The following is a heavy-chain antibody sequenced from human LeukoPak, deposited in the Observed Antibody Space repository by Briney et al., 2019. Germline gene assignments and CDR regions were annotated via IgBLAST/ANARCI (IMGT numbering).Heavy chain of an antibody. D-gene: IGHD4-11*01. Sequence: SETLSLTCTVSGGSVSSATYYWAWIRQPPGKGLEWIGSIYYSGSTYYNPSLKSPVTISVDTSKNQFSLKLSSVTAADTAVYHCERHGHHGNYDFWGQGTLVTVSS. V-gene: IGHV4-39*01. CDR3: ERHGHHGNYDF. J-gene: IGHJ4*02. CDR2: IYYSGST. CDR1: GGSVSSATYY.